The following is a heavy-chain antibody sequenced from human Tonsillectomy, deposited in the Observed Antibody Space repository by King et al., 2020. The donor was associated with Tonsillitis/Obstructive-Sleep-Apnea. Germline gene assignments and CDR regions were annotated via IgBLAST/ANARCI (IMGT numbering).Heavy chain of an antibody. CDR3: ASYYDFWSGYPY. D-gene: IGHD3-3*01. V-gene: IGHV4-59*01. Sequence: VQLQESGPGLVKPSETLSLTCTVSGGSISSYYWSWIRQPPGKGLEWIGYSYYRGSTNYNPSLKSRVTISVDTSKKQFSLKLSSVTAADTAVYYCASYYDFWSGYPYWGQGTLVTVSS. CDR1: GGSISSYY. J-gene: IGHJ4*02. CDR2: SYYRGST.